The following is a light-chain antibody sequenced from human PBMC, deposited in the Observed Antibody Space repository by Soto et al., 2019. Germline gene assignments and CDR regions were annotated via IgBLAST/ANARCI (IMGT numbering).Light chain of an antibody. Sequence: DIQMTQSPSTLSASVGDRVTITCRASQSISSWLAWYQQKPGKAPKLLIYDASSLESGVPSRFSGRGSATEFTLTISSLQPADFATYYCQQYNTYPSTFGQGTKLEIK. CDR3: QQYNTYPST. J-gene: IGKJ2*01. CDR1: QSISSW. CDR2: DAS. V-gene: IGKV1-5*01.